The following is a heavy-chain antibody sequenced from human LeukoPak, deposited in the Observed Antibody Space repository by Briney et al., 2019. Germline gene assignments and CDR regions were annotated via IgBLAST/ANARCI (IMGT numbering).Heavy chain of an antibody. CDR2: VNSDGSTT. V-gene: IGHV3-74*03. J-gene: IGHJ4*02. CDR1: GFTFSSYW. Sequence: GGSLRLSCAASGFTFSSYWIHWVRQAPGKGLAWVSRVNSDGSTTTYADSVKGRFTISRDNSKNTLYLQMNSLRAEDTAVYYCAKEGFDSWGQGTLVTVSS. CDR3: AKEGFDS.